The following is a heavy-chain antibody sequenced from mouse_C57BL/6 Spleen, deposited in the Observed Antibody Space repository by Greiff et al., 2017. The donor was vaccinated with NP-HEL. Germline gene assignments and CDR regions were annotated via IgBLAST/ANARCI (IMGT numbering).Heavy chain of an antibody. V-gene: IGHV5-16*01. D-gene: IGHD1-1*01. Sequence: EVQVVESEGGLVQPGSSMKLSCTASGFTFSDYYMAWVRQVPEQGLEWVANINSDGSSTYYLDSLKSRFIISRDNAKNILYLQMSSLKPEDEATYYCARGGYGSSYVEYFDYWGQGTTLTVSS. CDR3: ARGGYGSSYVEYFDY. CDR1: GFTFSDYY. CDR2: INSDGSST. J-gene: IGHJ2*01.